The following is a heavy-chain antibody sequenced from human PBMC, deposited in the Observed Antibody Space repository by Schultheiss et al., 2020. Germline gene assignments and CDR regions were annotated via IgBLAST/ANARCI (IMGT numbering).Heavy chain of an antibody. CDR1: GFTVSSNY. D-gene: IGHD2-2*02. J-gene: IGHJ6*02. CDR2: IYSGGST. CDR3: ARSHSIVPAAIKGSYYGMDL. Sequence: GGSLRLSCAASGFTVSSNYMSWVRQAPGKGLEWVSVIYSGGSTYYADSVKGRFTISRDNSKNTLYLQMNSLRAEDTAVYYCARSHSIVPAAIKGSYYGMDLWGQGTTVTVSS. V-gene: IGHV3-53*01.